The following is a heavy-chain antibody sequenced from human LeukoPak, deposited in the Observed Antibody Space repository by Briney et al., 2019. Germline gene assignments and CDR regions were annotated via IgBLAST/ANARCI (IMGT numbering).Heavy chain of an antibody. V-gene: IGHV3-48*01. CDR2: ISSSYSPI. Sequence: GGSLRLSCAASGFTFSSYGMHWVRQAPGKGLEWISYISSSYSPIYYADSVKGRFTVSRDNARNSLYLQMNSLRAEDTAVYYCARDNPWEMVRGVIDYWGQGTLVTVSS. CDR3: ARDNPWEMVRGVIDY. J-gene: IGHJ4*02. D-gene: IGHD3-10*01. CDR1: GFTFSSYG.